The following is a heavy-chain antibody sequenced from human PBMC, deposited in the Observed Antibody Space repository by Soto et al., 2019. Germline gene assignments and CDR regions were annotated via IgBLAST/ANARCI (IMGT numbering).Heavy chain of an antibody. V-gene: IGHV4-30-4*01. D-gene: IGHD3-3*01. Sequence: SATLSLTCTVSGGPISSGHSPWGWVRQPPGKGLEWFGQSYYSGVTYYNPSLKSRVTRPLDTSKNQFSLNLSSVTAAYTAVYYCARDRAPYDDFWSGSYTHDYKGMDVWGQGTTVTVSS. CDR2: SYYSGVT. CDR1: GGPISSGHSP. J-gene: IGHJ6*02. CDR3: ARDRAPYDDFWSGSYTHDYKGMDV.